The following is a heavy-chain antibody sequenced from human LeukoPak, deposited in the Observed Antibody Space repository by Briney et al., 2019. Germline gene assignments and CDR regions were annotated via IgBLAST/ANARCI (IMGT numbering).Heavy chain of an antibody. CDR2: ISFDGTDA. CDR3: ARVTYGSGTYGAFDY. Sequence: PGTSLRLSCAASGFTFSSYAIHWVRQAPGKGLEWVAVISFDGTDAFYADSVKGRFTISRDNSKNTLYLQMNSLRAEDTAVYYCARVTYGSGTYGAFDYWGQGTLVTVSS. D-gene: IGHD3-10*01. J-gene: IGHJ4*02. CDR1: GFTFSSYA. V-gene: IGHV3-30*04.